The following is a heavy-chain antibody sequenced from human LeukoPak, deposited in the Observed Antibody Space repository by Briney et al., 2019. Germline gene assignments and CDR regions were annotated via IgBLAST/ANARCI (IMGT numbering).Heavy chain of an antibody. J-gene: IGHJ6*03. CDR2: IYYSGST. D-gene: IGHD3-10*01. CDR1: GGSISSSSYY. V-gene: IGHV4-39*07. CDR3: ARGLRRVRGVIIYYMDV. Sequence: SETLSLTCTVSGGSISSSSYYWGWIRQPPGKGLEWIGNIYYSGSTYYSSSLKSRVIISVDTSKNQFSLKLSSVTAADTAVYYCARGLRRVRGVIIYYMDVWGKGTTVTVSS.